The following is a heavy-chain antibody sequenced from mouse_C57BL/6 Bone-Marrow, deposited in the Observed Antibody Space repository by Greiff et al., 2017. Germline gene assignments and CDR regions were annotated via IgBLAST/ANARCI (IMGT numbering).Heavy chain of an antibody. J-gene: IGHJ4*01. CDR1: GYTFTDYY. CDR2: INPNNGGT. V-gene: IGHV1-26*01. CDR3: ARQTLSITTVVANDAMDY. Sequence: VQLQQSGPELVKPGASVKISCKASGYTFTDYYMNWVKQSHGKSLEWIGDINPNNGGTSYNQKFKGKATLTVDKSSSTAYMELRSLTSEDSAVYYCARQTLSITTVVANDAMDYWGQGTSVTVSS. D-gene: IGHD1-1*01.